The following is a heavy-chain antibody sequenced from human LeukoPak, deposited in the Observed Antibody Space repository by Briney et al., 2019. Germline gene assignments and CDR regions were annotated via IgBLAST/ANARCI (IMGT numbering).Heavy chain of an antibody. CDR1: GLTFSSYG. CDR3: AKAGHCGGDCYSIMDY. CDR2: ISYDGRTK. D-gene: IGHD2-21*02. V-gene: IGHV3-30*18. Sequence: QPGSSLRLPCAPSGLTFSSYGMHWVPHAPGKGLEWVADISYDGRTKYYADSVTGRFSICSDNSKNTLYLQMNSLRAEDTAVYYCAKAGHCGGDCYSIMDYWGQGTLVTVSS. J-gene: IGHJ4*02.